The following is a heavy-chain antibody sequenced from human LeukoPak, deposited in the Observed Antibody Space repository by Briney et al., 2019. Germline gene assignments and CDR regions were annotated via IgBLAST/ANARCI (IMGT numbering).Heavy chain of an antibody. V-gene: IGHV3-33*01. D-gene: IGHD3-22*01. Sequence: GGSLRLSCAASGFTFGSYGMHWVRQAPGKGLEWVAVIWYDGSNKYYADSVKGRFTISRDNSKNTLYLQMNSLRAEDTAVYYCARGSITMIVGWEGLDAFDIWGQGTMVTVSS. CDR1: GFTFGSYG. CDR2: IWYDGSNK. J-gene: IGHJ3*02. CDR3: ARGSITMIVGWEGLDAFDI.